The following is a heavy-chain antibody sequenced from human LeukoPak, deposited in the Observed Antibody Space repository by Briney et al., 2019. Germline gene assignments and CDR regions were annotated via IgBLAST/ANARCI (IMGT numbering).Heavy chain of an antibody. CDR3: ARDSSGPAY. CDR2: IRSNGGGT. V-gene: IGHV3-64*04. Sequence: GGSLRLSCSASGFTFSDYSMHWVRQAPGKGLEYVSAIRSNGGGTNYADSVKGRFTISRDNSKNTLYLQMNSLRVEDTAVYYCARDSSGPAYWGQGTLVTVSS. CDR1: GFTFSDYS. D-gene: IGHD3-22*01. J-gene: IGHJ4*02.